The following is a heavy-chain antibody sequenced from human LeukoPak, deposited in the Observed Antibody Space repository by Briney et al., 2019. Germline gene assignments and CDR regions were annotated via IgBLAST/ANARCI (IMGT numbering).Heavy chain of an antibody. D-gene: IGHD2-2*01. CDR1: GFTFSSYA. Sequence: GGSLRLSCAASGFTFSSYAMSWVRQAPGKGLEWVSAISGSGGSTYYADSVKGRFTISRDNSKNTLYLQMNSLRAEDTAVYYCAKKFEDIVVVPAAIFDYWGQGTLVTVSS. J-gene: IGHJ4*02. CDR2: ISGSGGST. V-gene: IGHV3-23*01. CDR3: AKKFEDIVVVPAAIFDY.